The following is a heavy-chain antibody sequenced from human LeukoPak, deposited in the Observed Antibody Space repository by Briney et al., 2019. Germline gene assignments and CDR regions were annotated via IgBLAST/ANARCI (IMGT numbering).Heavy chain of an antibody. Sequence: PSETLSLTCAVSGGSVSSSGYYWSWIRQPPGNGLVWIAYIYYTGRTNYNPSRKSRVTTSLNTSNSHCSLKLSAWTAADTAVNYLARRIDSLCYFDYWGQGTLVTVSS. CDR1: GGSVSSSGYY. V-gene: IGHV4-61*03. J-gene: IGHJ4*02. CDR3: ARRIDSLCYFDY. D-gene: IGHD2/OR15-2a*01. CDR2: IYYTGRT.